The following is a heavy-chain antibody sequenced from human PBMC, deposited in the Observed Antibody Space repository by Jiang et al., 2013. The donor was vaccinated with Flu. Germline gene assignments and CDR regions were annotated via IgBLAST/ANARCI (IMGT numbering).Heavy chain of an antibody. CDR3: ARDLDWFDP. CDR2: INTNTGNP. J-gene: IGHJ5*02. V-gene: IGHV7-4-1*02. CDR1: IHFTNYA. Sequence: QSGSELKKPWGLSEGFLQGFWIHFTNYAMNWVRQAPGQGLEWMGWINTNTGNPTYAQGFTGRFVFSLDTSVSTAYLQISSLKAEDTAVYYCARDLDWFDPGAREPWSPSPQ.